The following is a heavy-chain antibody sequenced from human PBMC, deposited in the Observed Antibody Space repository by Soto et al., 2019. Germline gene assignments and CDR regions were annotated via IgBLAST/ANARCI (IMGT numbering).Heavy chain of an antibody. Sequence: QVPLVQSGAEVKKPGASVKVSCQASGYTLTRYGISWVPQAPGQGLEWMGWISAYNGNTNYAQTVKGRVTITTDTSTSTAYRELSSMRSDDTAVYYCARSLPGSDRYYYYYTDVWGKGTTVTVSS. V-gene: IGHV1-18*01. CDR3: ARSLPGSDRYYYYYTDV. CDR2: ISAYNGNT. J-gene: IGHJ6*03. CDR1: GYTLTRYG.